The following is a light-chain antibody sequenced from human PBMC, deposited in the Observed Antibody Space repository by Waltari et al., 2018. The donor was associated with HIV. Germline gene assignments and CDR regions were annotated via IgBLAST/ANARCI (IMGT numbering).Light chain of an antibody. CDR2: GAS. CDR3: QQYGDSPFT. Sequence: EIVLTQSPDTLSLSPGKRATLSCRDSQTVISNYLAWYQQKPGQATRLLVYGASSRAAGIADRFSGSGSGTDFTLIISRVEPEDSAVFYCQQYGDSPFTFGPGTKVEIK. V-gene: IGKV3-20*01. CDR1: QTVISNY. J-gene: IGKJ3*01.